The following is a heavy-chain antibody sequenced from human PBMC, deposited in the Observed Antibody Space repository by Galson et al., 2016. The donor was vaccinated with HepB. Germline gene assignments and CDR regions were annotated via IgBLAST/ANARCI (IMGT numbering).Heavy chain of an antibody. V-gene: IGHV4-59*01. D-gene: IGHD1-26*01. Sequence: ETLSLTCTVSGGSMTPYYWSWIRQAPGKELEWIAFIYFTGSTNHNPSLKSRVTISRDTSKNQFSLELTSVTAADTALYYCAGGQLPGYYFDYWDQGILVTVSS. CDR1: GGSMTPYY. CDR3: AGGQLPGYYFDY. CDR2: IYFTGST. J-gene: IGHJ4*02.